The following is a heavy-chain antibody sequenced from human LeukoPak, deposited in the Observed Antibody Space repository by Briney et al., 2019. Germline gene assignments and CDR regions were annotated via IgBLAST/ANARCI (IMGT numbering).Heavy chain of an antibody. D-gene: IGHD3-10*01. CDR2: ISGSGGST. J-gene: IGHJ5*02. CDR3: AKDPPYGSGYHWFDP. Sequence: GGSLRLSCAASGFTFSSYAMSWVRQAPGKGLERVSAISGSGGSTYYADSVKGRFTISRDNSKNTLYLQMNSLRAEDTAVYYCAKDPPYGSGYHWFDPWGQGTLVTVSS. CDR1: GFTFSSYA. V-gene: IGHV3-23*01.